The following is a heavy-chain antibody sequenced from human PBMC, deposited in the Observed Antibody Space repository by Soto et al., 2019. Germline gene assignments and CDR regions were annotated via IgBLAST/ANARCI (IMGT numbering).Heavy chain of an antibody. J-gene: IGHJ4*02. CDR1: GFTFSTYA. CDR3: ARFVGYGGDDCYFDY. CDR2: ISRDGTNK. D-gene: IGHD5-12*01. V-gene: IGHV3-30-3*01. Sequence: QVQLVESGGGVVQPGRSLRLSCAASGFTFSTYAMHWVRQAPGKGLEWVAVISRDGTNKYHADSVKGRFTISRDNSKNTMYLQMNSLRAEDTAMYYCARFVGYGGDDCYFDYWGQGTLVTVSS.